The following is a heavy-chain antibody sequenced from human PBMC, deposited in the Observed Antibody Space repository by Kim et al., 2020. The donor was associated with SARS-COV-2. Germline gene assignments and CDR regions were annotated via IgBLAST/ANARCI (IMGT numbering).Heavy chain of an antibody. CDR1: GFTFSSYG. V-gene: IGHV3-30*18. CDR3: AKESTAWIYYDSSGYFDY. Sequence: GSLRLSCAASGFTFSSYGMHWVRQAPGKGLEWVAVISYDGSNKYYADSVKGRFTISRDNSKNTLYLQMNSLRAEDTAVYYCAKESTAWIYYDSSGYFDYWGQGTLVTVSS. J-gene: IGHJ4*02. D-gene: IGHD3-22*01. CDR2: ISYDGSNK.